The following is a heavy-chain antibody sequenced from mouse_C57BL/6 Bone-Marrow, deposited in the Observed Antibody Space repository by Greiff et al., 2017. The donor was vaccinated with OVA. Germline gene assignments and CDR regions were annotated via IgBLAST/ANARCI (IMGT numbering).Heavy chain of an antibody. CDR3: AWAVTPDFLDF. D-gene: IGHD2-2*01. Sequence: EVKLMESGGDLVKPGGSLKLSCAASGFTFSSYGMSWVRQTPDKRLEWVATISSGGSYTYYPDNVKGRFTISRDKAKNTLYLQMSSLKSEDTAMYYCAWAVTPDFLDFGDRGNALPVSA. V-gene: IGHV5-6*01. CDR1: GFTFSSYG. J-gene: IGHJ2*01. CDR2: ISSGGSYT.